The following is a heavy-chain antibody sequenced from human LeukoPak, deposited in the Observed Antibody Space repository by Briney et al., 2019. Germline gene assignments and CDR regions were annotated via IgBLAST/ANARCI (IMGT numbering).Heavy chain of an antibody. Sequence: SETLSLTCTVSGGSINGYYWSWIRQPAGKGLEWIGRVYNSESINYNPSLKSRVTMSVDTSKNQFSLKLSSVTAADTAVYYCASLSTTGNSGPDYWGQGTLVTVSS. CDR3: ASLSTTGNSGPDY. CDR1: GGSINGYY. J-gene: IGHJ4*02. D-gene: IGHD4-23*01. CDR2: VYNSESI. V-gene: IGHV4-4*07.